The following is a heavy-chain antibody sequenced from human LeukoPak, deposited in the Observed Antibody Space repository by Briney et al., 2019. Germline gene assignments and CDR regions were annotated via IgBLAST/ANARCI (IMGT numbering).Heavy chain of an antibody. CDR1: GFTFDDYA. V-gene: IGHV3-9*01. D-gene: IGHD6-6*01. Sequence: PGGSLRLSCAASGFTFDDYAMHWVRQAPGKGLEWVSGVSWNSGSIGYADSVKGRFTISRDNAKNSLYLQMDSLRAEDTAIYYCARPQTSSSSTASLGYWGQGTLVTVSS. J-gene: IGHJ4*02. CDR3: ARPQTSSSSTASLGY. CDR2: VSWNSGSI.